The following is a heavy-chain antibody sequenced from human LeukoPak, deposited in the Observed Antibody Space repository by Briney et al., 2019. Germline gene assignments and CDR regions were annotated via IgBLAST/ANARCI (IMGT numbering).Heavy chain of an antibody. CDR2: IYYSGST. CDR1: GGSISSYY. V-gene: IGHV4-59*01. D-gene: IGHD5-12*01. J-gene: IGHJ4*02. Sequence: SETLSLTCTVSGGSISSYYWSWIRQPPGKGLEWIGYIYYSGSTYYNPSLKSRVTISEDTSKNQVSLKLTSVTAADTAVYYCARVGSGYSFDHWGQGTLVTVSS. CDR3: ARVGSGYSFDH.